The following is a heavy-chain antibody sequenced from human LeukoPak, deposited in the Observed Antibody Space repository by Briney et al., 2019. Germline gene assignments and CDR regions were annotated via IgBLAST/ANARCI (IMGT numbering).Heavy chain of an antibody. CDR2: ISAYNGNT. CDR3: ARDWEDIVVVPATVFDP. Sequence: GASVKVSCKASGYTFTSYGISWVRQAPGQGLEWMGWISAYNGNTNYAQKLQGRVTMTTDTSTSTAYMELRSLRSDDTAVYYCARDWEDIVVVPATVFDPWGQGTLVTVSS. V-gene: IGHV1-18*01. J-gene: IGHJ5*02. CDR1: GYTFTSYG. D-gene: IGHD2-2*01.